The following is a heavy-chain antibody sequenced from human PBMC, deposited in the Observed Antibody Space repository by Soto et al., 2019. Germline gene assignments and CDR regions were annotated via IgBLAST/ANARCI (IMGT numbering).Heavy chain of an antibody. CDR1: GVSLKTYY. Sequence: QVHLQESGPGLVRPSETLSLTCTVFGVSLKTYYWSWIRLPPGGGLEWIGYIFSSGSPNYNPSLSSRVTMSVETSHNQFSLKMSAVTAADTAVYYCARVAGISYYNHMDVWGKGTTVTVSS. D-gene: IGHD1-20*01. CDR3: ARVAGISYYNHMDV. V-gene: IGHV4-59*01. CDR2: IFSSGSP. J-gene: IGHJ6*03.